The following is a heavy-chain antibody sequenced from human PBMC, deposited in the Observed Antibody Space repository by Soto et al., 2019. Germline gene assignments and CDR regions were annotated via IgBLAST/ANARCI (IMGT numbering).Heavy chain of an antibody. CDR1: GYTFTSYY. CDR3: ASSVSSIAARLNY. Sequence: ASVKVSCKASGYTFTSYYMHWVRQAPGQGLEWMGIINPSGGSTSYAQKFQGRVTMTRDTSTSTVYMELSSLRSEDTAAYYCASSVSSIAARLNYWGQGTLVTVSS. V-gene: IGHV1-46*01. D-gene: IGHD6-6*01. J-gene: IGHJ4*02. CDR2: INPSGGST.